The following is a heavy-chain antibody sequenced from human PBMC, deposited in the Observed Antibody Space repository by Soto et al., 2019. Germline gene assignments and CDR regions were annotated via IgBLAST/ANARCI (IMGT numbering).Heavy chain of an antibody. V-gene: IGHV1-2*04. CDR3: ARTPNNGRAGVYGMDV. Sequence: QVQLVQSGAEVKKPGASVKVSCKASGYTFTNYYIHWVRQAPGQGLEWMGWIDGDSGDTKDAQKFQGWVTMTRDTPINPAYMELSRLTSDDTAVYYCARTPNNGRAGVYGMDVWGQGTTVTVSS. CDR1: GYTFTNYY. CDR2: IDGDSGDT. D-gene: IGHD2-8*01. J-gene: IGHJ6*02.